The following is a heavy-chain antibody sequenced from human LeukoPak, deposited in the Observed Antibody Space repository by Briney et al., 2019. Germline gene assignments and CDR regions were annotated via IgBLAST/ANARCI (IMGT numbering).Heavy chain of an antibody. V-gene: IGHV4-61*02. CDR2: IYTSGST. D-gene: IGHD3-22*01. CDR1: GGSISSGSYY. J-gene: IGHJ4*02. Sequence: SQTLSLTCTVSGGSISSGSYYWSWIRQPAGKGLEWIGRIYTSGSTNYNPSLKGRVTISVDTSKNQFSLKLSSVTAADTAVYYCASGHYYDSSGYYGLGYWGQGTLVTVSS. CDR3: ASGHYYDSSGYYGLGY.